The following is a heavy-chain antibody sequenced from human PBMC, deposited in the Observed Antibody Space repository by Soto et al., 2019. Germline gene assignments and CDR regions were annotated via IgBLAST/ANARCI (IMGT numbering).Heavy chain of an antibody. V-gene: IGHV3-9*01. CDR1: GFTFDDYA. J-gene: IGHJ4*02. CDR2: ISWNSGSI. CDR3: AKDMRGWWAVALFDY. Sequence: EVQLVESGGGLVQPGRSLRLSCAASGFTFDDYAMHWVRQAPGKGLEWVSGISWNSGSIGYADSVKGRFTISRDNAKNSLYLQMNSLRAEDTALYYCAKDMRGWWAVALFDYWGQGTLVTVSS. D-gene: IGHD6-19*01.